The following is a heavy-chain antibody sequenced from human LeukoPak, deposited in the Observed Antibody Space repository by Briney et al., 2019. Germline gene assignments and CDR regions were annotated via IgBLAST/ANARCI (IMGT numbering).Heavy chain of an antibody. Sequence: GGSLRLSCAASGFTFSSYAMHWVRQAPGKGLEWVAVISYDGSNKYYADSVKGRFTISRDNSKNTLYLQMNSLRAEDTAVYYCARYYYPNGGGDAFDIWGQGTMVTVSS. CDR2: ISYDGSNK. V-gene: IGHV3-30*04. J-gene: IGHJ3*02. CDR1: GFTFSSYA. D-gene: IGHD3-10*01. CDR3: ARYYYPNGGGDAFDI.